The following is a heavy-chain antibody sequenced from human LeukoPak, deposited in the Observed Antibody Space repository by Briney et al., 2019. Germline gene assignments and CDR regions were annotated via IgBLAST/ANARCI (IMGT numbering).Heavy chain of an antibody. Sequence: SETLSLTCTVSGGSISSYYWSWIRQPPGKGLEWIGYIYYSGSTNYNPSLKSRVTISVDTSKNQFSLKLSSVTAADTVVYYCASGAKPYYFQHWGQGTLVTVSS. CDR3: ASGAKPYYFQH. CDR2: IYYSGST. J-gene: IGHJ1*01. CDR1: GGSISSYY. D-gene: IGHD3-10*01. V-gene: IGHV4-59*01.